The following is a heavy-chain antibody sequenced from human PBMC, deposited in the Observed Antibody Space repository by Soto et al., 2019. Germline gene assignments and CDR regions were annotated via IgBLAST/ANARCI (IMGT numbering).Heavy chain of an antibody. V-gene: IGHV3-33*01. Sequence: GGSLRLSCAASGFTFSSYGMHWVRQAPGKGLEWVAVIWYDGSNKYYADSVKGRFTISRDNSKNTLYLQMNSLRAEDTAVYYGARDSNSGMTLDYWGQGTLVTVSS. CDR3: ARDSNSGMTLDY. CDR1: GFTFSSYG. J-gene: IGHJ4*02. D-gene: IGHD1-26*01. CDR2: IWYDGSNK.